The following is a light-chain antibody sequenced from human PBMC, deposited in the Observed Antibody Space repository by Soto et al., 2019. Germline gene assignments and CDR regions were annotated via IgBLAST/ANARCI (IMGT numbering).Light chain of an antibody. CDR3: CSYAGSSTFSYV. J-gene: IGLJ1*01. V-gene: IGLV2-11*01. CDR2: DVS. CDR1: SSDVGGYNY. Sequence: QSVLTQPRSVSGSPGQSVTISCTGTSSDVGGYNYVSWYQHHPGKAPKLVICDVSGRPSGVPDRFSGSKSGNTASLTISGLQAEDEADYYCCSYAGSSTFSYVFGTGTKVTVL.